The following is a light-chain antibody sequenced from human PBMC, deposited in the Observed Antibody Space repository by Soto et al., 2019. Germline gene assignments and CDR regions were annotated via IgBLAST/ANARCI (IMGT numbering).Light chain of an antibody. Sequence: QSVLTQPASVSGSPGQSITISCTGTRSDIGAYDYVSWYQQYPGRVPKLLIHEVTNRPSGASDRFSGSKSGNTASLTISGLQTEDEADYYCSSHAGSSAFYVFGTGTKLTVL. CDR2: EVT. V-gene: IGLV2-14*01. CDR3: SSHAGSSAFYV. J-gene: IGLJ1*01. CDR1: RSDIGAYDY.